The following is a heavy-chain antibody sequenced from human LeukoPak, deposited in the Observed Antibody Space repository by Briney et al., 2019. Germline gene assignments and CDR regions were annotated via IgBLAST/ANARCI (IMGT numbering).Heavy chain of an antibody. V-gene: IGHV4-34*01. Sequence: SETLSLTCAVYGGSFSGYYWSWIRQPPGKGLEWIGEINHSGSTNYNPSLKSRVTISVDTSKNQFSLKVSSVTAADTAVYYCARGHYDSSGRYFYCMDVWGKGTTVTISS. D-gene: IGHD3-22*01. CDR2: INHSGST. CDR3: ARGHYDSSGRYFYCMDV. J-gene: IGHJ6*03. CDR1: GGSFSGYY.